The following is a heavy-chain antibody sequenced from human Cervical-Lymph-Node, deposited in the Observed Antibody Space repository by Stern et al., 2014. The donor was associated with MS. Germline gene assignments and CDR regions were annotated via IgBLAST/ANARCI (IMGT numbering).Heavy chain of an antibody. CDR3: ARPNDSSGLFDQ. Sequence: VQLLESGSELKKPGASVKVSCKASGYTFNNYAMNWVRQAPGQGLEGMGWISTNTGDPDYAQGFTGRFVFSMDTSVSTAYLQITSLKAEDTAVYYCARPNDSSGLFDQWGQGTLVTVSS. V-gene: IGHV7-4-1*02. CDR2: ISTNTGDP. J-gene: IGHJ5*02. D-gene: IGHD6-19*01. CDR1: GYTFNNYA.